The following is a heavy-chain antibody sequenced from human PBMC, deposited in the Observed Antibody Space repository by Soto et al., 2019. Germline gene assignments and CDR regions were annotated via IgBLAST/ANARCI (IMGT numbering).Heavy chain of an antibody. J-gene: IGHJ3*02. D-gene: IGHD6-19*01. Sequence: GGSLRLSCAASGFTFSSYSMNWVRQAPGKGLEWVSSISSSSSYIYYADSVKGRFTISRDNAKNSLYLQMNSLRAEDTAVYYCARDMFTGSSGWYSGNAFDIWGQGTTVTV. CDR1: GFTFSSYS. V-gene: IGHV3-21*01. CDR3: ARDMFTGSSGWYSGNAFDI. CDR2: ISSSSSYI.